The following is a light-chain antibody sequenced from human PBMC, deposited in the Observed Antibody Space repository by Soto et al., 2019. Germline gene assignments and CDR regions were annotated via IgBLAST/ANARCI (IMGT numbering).Light chain of an antibody. CDR3: CSHGGSQTLA. CDR1: SSDFGNYNL. V-gene: IGLV2-23*02. J-gene: IGLJ2*01. CDR2: EVT. Sequence: QSALTQPASVSGSPGQSITISCSGSSSDFGNYNLVSWYQQHPGKVPKLIIYEVTKRPSGVSYRFSGSKSGNTASLTISGLQAEDEADYYCCSHGGSQTLAFGGGTKLTVL.